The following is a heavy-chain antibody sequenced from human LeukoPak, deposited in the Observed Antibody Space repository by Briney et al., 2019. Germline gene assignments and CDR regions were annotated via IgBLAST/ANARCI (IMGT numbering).Heavy chain of an antibody. Sequence: SETLSLTCTVFGGSISSYYWSWIRQPPGKGLEWTGYIYYSGSTNYNPSRKSRVTISVDTSKNQFSLKLSSVTAADTAVYYCARALYRLGSSWYIDYWGQGTLVTVSS. V-gene: IGHV4-59*01. CDR1: GGSISSYY. CDR3: ARALYRLGSSWYIDY. CDR2: IYYSGST. J-gene: IGHJ4*02. D-gene: IGHD6-13*01.